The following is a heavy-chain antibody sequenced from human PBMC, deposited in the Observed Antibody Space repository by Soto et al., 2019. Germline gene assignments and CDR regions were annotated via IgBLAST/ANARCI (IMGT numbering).Heavy chain of an antibody. CDR3: ASGPGATYYYYYYMDV. CDR1: SGSISSSNW. V-gene: IGHV4-4*02. Sequence: QVQLQESGPGLVKPSGTLSLTCAVSSGSISSSNWWSWVRQPPGKGLEWIGEIYHSGSTNYNPSRKSRVTIAVDKSKNQFSLKLSSVTAADTAVYYCASGPGATYYYYYYMDVWGKGTTVTVSS. CDR2: IYHSGST. D-gene: IGHD1-26*01. J-gene: IGHJ6*03.